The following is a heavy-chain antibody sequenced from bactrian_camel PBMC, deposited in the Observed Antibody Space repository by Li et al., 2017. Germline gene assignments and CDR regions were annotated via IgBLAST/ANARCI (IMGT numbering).Heavy chain of an antibody. J-gene: IGHJ4*01. CDR3: AAGRKMLTCVWNY. CDR1: GYTLPMN. V-gene: IGHV3S53*01. Sequence: LVESGGGSVQAGESLRLSCVASGYTLPMNMGWFRRLPGQEREGVAAIAGDGRTDYADSVKDRFRISHDNAENTLYLEMTNLKTEDTAVYTCAAGRKMLTCVWNYWGRGTQVTVS. CDR2: IAGDGRT. D-gene: IGHD1*01.